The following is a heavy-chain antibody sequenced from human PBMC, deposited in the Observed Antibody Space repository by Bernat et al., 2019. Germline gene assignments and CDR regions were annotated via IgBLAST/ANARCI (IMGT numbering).Heavy chain of an antibody. Sequence: QVQLQESGPGLVKPSETLSLTCTVSGGSISSYYWSWIRQPPGKGLEWIGYIYYSGSTNYNPSLKSRVTISVDTSKNQSSLKLSSVTAADTAVYYCARVPPADGDGREHWFDPWGQGTLVTVSS. CDR1: GGSISSYY. J-gene: IGHJ5*02. CDR3: ARVPPADGDGREHWFDP. V-gene: IGHV4-59*01. D-gene: IGHD4-17*01. CDR2: IYYSGST.